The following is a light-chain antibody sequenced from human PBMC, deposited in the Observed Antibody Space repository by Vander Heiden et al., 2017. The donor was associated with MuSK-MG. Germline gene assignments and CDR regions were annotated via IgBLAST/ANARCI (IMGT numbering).Light chain of an antibody. Sequence: QSALTQPASVSGSPGQSITISCTGTSSDVGGYNYVSWYQQHPGKAPKLMIYDVSNRPSGVSNRFSGSRSGNTASLTISGLQAEDEAHYYCSSYTTGSTLVVFGGGTKLTVL. J-gene: IGLJ2*01. V-gene: IGLV2-14*03. CDR3: SSYTTGSTLVV. CDR1: SSDVGGYNY. CDR2: DVS.